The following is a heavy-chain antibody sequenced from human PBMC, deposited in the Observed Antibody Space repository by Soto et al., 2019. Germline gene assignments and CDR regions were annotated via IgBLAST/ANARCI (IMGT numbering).Heavy chain of an antibody. D-gene: IGHD3-9*01. Sequence: SETLSLTCTVSGGSISSSSYYWGWIRQPPGKGLEWIGSIYYSGSTYYNPSLKSRVTISVDTSKNQFSLKLSSVTAADTAVYYCARLVYDILTGFDYWGQGTLVTVS. J-gene: IGHJ4*02. CDR3: ARLVYDILTGFDY. V-gene: IGHV4-39*01. CDR1: GGSISSSSYY. CDR2: IYYSGST.